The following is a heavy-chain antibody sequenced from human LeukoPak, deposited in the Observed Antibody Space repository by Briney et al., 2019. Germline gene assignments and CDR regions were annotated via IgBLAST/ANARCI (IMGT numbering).Heavy chain of an antibody. V-gene: IGHV3-21*01. D-gene: IGHD1-26*01. Sequence: GGSLKLSCAASGFTFSSYGMHWVRQAPGKGLEWVSSISSSSYIYYADSVKGRFTISRDNAKNSLYLQMNSLRAEDTAVYYCARDSEAYGMDVWGQGTTVTVSS. CDR1: GFTFSSYG. CDR3: ARDSEAYGMDV. CDR2: ISSSSYI. J-gene: IGHJ6*02.